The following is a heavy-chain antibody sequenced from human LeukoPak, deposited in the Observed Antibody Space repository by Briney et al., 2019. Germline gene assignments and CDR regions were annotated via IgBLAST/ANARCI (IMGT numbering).Heavy chain of an antibody. Sequence: PSETLSLTCTVSGGSISSSSYYWSWIRQPPGKGLEWIGYIYYSGSTYYNPSLTYNPSLKSRVTISVDTSKNQFSLKLSSVTAADTAVYYCAREGNGLDYWGQGTLVTVSS. CDR1: GGSISSSSYY. CDR3: AREGNGLDY. CDR2: IYYSGST. J-gene: IGHJ4*02. V-gene: IGHV4-30-4*08.